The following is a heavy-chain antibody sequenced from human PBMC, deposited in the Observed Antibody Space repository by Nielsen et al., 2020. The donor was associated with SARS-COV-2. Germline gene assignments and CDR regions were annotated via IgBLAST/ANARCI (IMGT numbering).Heavy chain of an antibody. CDR2: MNPNSGNT. V-gene: IGHV1-8*01. J-gene: IGHJ6*03. Sequence: ASVKVSCKASGYTFTSYDINWVRQATGQGLEWMGWMNPNSGNTGYAQKFQGRVTMTRNTSISTAYMELSSLRSEDTAVYYCARDRSPYCSSTSCYLAPMDVWGKGTTVTVSS. CDR1: GYTFTSYD. D-gene: IGHD2-2*01. CDR3: ARDRSPYCSSTSCYLAPMDV.